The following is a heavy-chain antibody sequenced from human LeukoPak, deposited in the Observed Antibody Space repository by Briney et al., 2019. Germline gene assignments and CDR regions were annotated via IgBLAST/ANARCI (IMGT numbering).Heavy chain of an antibody. D-gene: IGHD7-27*01. V-gene: IGHV4-30-4*01. CDR3: ARGQSGLDAFDI. CDR1: GGSISSGDYY. Sequence: SQTLSLTCTVSGGSISSGDYYWSWIRQPPGKGLEWIGYMYYSGSTYYNPSLKSRVTMSVDTSENQFSLKLSSVTAADAAVYYCARGQSGLDAFDIWGQGTMVTVSS. CDR2: MYYSGST. J-gene: IGHJ3*02.